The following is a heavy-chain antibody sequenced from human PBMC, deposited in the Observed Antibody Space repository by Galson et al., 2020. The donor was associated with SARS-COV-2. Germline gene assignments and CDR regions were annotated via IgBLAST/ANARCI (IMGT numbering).Heavy chain of an antibody. J-gene: IGHJ6*02. D-gene: IGHD6-19*01. CDR1: GWSFSGYY. V-gene: IGHV4-34*01. Sequence: SKPLSPTFDVYGWSFSGYYWSWIRQPPGKGLEWIGEINHIGSTNYNPSLRSRVTISVDTSKNQFSLKLSSVTAADTAVYYCARGSVSTGQWRGNYYCCGMDVWGQGTTVTVSS. CDR2: INHIGST. CDR3: ARGSVSTGQWRGNYYCCGMDV.